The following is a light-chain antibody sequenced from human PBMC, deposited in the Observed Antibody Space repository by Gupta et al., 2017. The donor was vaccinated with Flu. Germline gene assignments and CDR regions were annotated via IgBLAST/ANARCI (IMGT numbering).Light chain of an antibody. Sequence: QSVLTQPPSVSAAPGQQVTISCSGSLSTLGNNYVSWYHQLPGAAPKLLIYDNNQRPSGIPDRFSGSKSGTSATLGITGLQTGDEADYYCGTWDSGLSARYVFGTGTKVTVL. J-gene: IGLJ1*01. CDR2: DNN. CDR1: LSTLGNNY. CDR3: GTWDSGLSARYV. V-gene: IGLV1-51*01.